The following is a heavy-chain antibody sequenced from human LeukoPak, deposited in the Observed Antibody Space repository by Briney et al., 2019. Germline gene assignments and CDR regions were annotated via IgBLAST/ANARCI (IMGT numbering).Heavy chain of an antibody. D-gene: IGHD3-10*01. CDR1: GFTFSSYA. J-gene: IGHJ5*02. CDR2: ISYDGSNK. V-gene: IGHV3-30-3*01. Sequence: GGSLRLSCAASGFTFSSYAMHWVRQAPGKGLEWVAVISYDGSNKYYADSVKGRFTISRDNSKNTLYLQMNSLRAEDTAVYYCARVAGELIGANWFDPWGQGTLVTVSS. CDR3: ARVAGELIGANWFDP.